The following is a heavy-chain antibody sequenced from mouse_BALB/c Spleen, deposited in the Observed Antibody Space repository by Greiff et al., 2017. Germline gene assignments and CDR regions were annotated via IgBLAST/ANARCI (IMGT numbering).Heavy chain of an antibody. Sequence: VQLQQSGPGLVKPSQSLSLTCTVTGYSITSDYAWNWIRQFPGNKLEWMGYISYSGSTSYNPSLKSRISITRDTSKNQFFLQLNSVTTEDTATYYCARRGGYGYYYAMDYWGQGTSVTVSS. CDR1: GYSITSDYA. V-gene: IGHV3-2*02. J-gene: IGHJ4*01. CDR2: ISYSGST. CDR3: ARRGGYGYYYAMDY. D-gene: IGHD2-2*01.